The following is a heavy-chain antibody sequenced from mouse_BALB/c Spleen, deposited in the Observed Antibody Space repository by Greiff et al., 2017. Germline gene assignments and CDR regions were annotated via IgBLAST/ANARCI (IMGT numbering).Heavy chain of an antibody. CDR3: ARERDYGNIYYAMDY. CDR1: GFSLTSYG. Sequence: VKLKESGPGLVAPSQSLSITCTVSGFSLTSYGVHWVRQPPGKGLEWLGVIWAGGSTNYNSALMSRLSISKDNSKSQVFLKMNSLQTDDTAMYYCARERDYGNIYYAMDYWGQGTSVTVSS. V-gene: IGHV2-9*02. CDR2: IWAGGST. D-gene: IGHD2-1*01. J-gene: IGHJ4*01.